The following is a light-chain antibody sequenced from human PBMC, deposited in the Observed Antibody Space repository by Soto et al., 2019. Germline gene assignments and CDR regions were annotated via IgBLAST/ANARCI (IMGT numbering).Light chain of an antibody. CDR1: QSVSSN. CDR3: QQYNNWPWT. V-gene: IGKV3-15*01. Sequence: DIVLTQSPASLSLSPGERATLTCRASQSVSSNLTWYQQKPGKAPRLLIYGASSRPTGIPARFSGSGSGTEFTLTISSLQSEDFAVYFCQQYNNWPWTFGQGTKVDNK. J-gene: IGKJ1*01. CDR2: GAS.